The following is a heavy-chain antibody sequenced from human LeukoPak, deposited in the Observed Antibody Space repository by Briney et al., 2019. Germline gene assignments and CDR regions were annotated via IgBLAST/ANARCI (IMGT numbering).Heavy chain of an antibody. J-gene: IGHJ6*03. CDR2: INPNSGGT. V-gene: IGHV1-2*02. CDR1: GYTFTGYY. D-gene: IGHD3-3*01. Sequence: GASVKVSCKASGYTFTGYYMHWVRQAPGQGLEWMGWINPNSGGTNYAQKFQGRVTMTRDTSISTAYMELSRLRSDDTAVYYCARGRDSRIFGVGQGYYYYYYMDVWGKGTTVTVSS. CDR3: ARGRDSRIFGVGQGYYYYYYMDV.